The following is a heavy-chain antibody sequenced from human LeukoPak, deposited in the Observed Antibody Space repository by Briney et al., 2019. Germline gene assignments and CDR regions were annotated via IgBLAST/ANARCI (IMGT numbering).Heavy chain of an antibody. CDR3: ARHLSYNWNDEGFDP. V-gene: IGHV4-39*01. J-gene: IGHJ5*02. D-gene: IGHD1-1*01. CDR2: IYYSGTT. Sequence: PGETLSLTCTVSGGSISSSSHYWGWIRQPPGKGLEWIGSIYYSGTTYYNPSLKSRVTISVDTSKNQFSLKLSSVTAADTAVYYCARHLSYNWNDEGFDPWGQGTMGTVSS. CDR1: GGSISSSSHY.